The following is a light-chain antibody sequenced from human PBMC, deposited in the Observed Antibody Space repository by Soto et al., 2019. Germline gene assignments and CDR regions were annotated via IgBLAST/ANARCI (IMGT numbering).Light chain of an antibody. CDR3: SSYTSTRTHVI. V-gene: IGLV2-14*01. Sequence: QSALTQPASVSGSPGQSITISCTATASDVGDYNYVSWFQRYPGKAPKLMIYDVSNRPSGVSNLFSGSKSSNTASLTISGLQAEDGAEYYCSSYTSTRTHVIFGGGTKMTVL. CDR1: ASDVGDYNY. J-gene: IGLJ2*01. CDR2: DVS.